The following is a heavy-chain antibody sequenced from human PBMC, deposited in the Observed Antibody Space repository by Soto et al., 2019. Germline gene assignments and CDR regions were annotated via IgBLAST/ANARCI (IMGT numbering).Heavy chain of an antibody. CDR1: GFIFSDYY. CDR2: ISGSGNTI. V-gene: IGHV3-11*01. J-gene: IGHJ6*02. CDR3: AGAGEYYDILTGLVAVDV. D-gene: IGHD3-9*01. Sequence: PGGSLRLSCAASGFIFSDYYMNWIRQAPGKGLQWVSYISGSGNTIYYADSVKGRFTISRDNAKKSVYLQMNSLRVEDTAVYYCAGAGEYYDILTGLVAVDVWGQGTTFTFS.